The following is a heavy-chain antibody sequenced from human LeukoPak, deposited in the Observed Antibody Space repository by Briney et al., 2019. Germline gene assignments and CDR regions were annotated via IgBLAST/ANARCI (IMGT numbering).Heavy chain of an antibody. V-gene: IGHV3-66*01. J-gene: IGHJ6*02. CDR1: GFTVSSTY. CDR3: AREHSYYYGMDV. Sequence: GGSLRLSCAASGFTVSSTYMSWVRRAPGKGLEWVSVIYSGGSTYYADSVKGRFTISRDNSKNTLYLQMNSLRAEDTAVYYCAREHSYYYGMDVWGQGTTVTVSS. CDR2: IYSGGST.